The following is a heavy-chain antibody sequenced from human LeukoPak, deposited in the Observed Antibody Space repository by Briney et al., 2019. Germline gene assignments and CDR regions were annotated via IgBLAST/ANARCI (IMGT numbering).Heavy chain of an antibody. CDR2: INPNSGGT. D-gene: IGHD1-1*01. CDR1: GYTFTGYY. J-gene: IGHJ6*03. Sequence: ASVKVSCKASGYTFTGYYMHWVRQAPGQGLEWMGRINPNSGGTNYAQKFQGRVTMTRDTSISTAYMELSRLRSDDTAVYYCARDPSNGYYYYYMDVWAKGPRSPSP. CDR3: ARDPSNGYYYYYMDV. V-gene: IGHV1-2*06.